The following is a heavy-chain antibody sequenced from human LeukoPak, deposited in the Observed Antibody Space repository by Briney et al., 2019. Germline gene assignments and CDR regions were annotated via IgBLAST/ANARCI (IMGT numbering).Heavy chain of an antibody. CDR1: GFTVSSNY. J-gene: IGHJ4*02. CDR2: IYTGGST. Sequence: PGGSLRLSCAASGFTVSSNYMSWVRQAPGKGLEWVSAIYTGGSTYYAGSVKGRFTISRDNSKNTLYLQMNSLRAEDTAVYYCAKKSVPNTPPTFDYWGQGTLVTVSS. D-gene: IGHD2-2*02. V-gene: IGHV3-66*01. CDR3: AKKSVPNTPPTFDY.